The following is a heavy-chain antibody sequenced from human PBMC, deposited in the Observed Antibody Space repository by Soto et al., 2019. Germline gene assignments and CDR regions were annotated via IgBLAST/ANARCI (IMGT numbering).Heavy chain of an antibody. CDR2: IYYSGST. CDR1: GGSISSYY. CDR3: ARVLVTMVRGVITNNSFDP. D-gene: IGHD3-10*01. Sequence: PSETLSLTCAVYGGSISSYYWSWIRQPPGKGLEWIGYIYYSGSTNYNPSLKSRVTISVDTSKNQFSLKLSSVTAADTAVYYCARVLVTMVRGVITNNSFDPWGQGTLVTVS. V-gene: IGHV4-59*01. J-gene: IGHJ5*02.